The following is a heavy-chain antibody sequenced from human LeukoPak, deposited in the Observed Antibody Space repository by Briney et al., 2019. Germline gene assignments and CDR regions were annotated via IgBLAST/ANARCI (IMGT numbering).Heavy chain of an antibody. CDR1: GYTFTGYY. J-gene: IGHJ5*02. CDR2: INPNSGGT. D-gene: IGHD3-3*01. CDR3: ARDLGTRPIFGNWFDP. Sequence: ASVKVSCKASGYTFTGYYMHWVRQAPGQGLEWMGWINPNSGGTNYAQKFQGWVTMTRDTSISTAYMELSRLRSDDTAVYYCARDLGTRPIFGNWFDPWGQGTLVTVSS. V-gene: IGHV1-2*04.